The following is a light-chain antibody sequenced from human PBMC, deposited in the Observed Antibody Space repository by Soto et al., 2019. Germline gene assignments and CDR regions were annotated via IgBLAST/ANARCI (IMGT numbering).Light chain of an antibody. CDR2: WAS. CDR1: QSVLYSSNNKNY. V-gene: IGKV4-1*01. CDR3: QQYYSTPYT. Sequence: DIVMTQSPDSLAVSLGERATINCKSSQSVLYSSNNKNYLAWYRQKPGQPPKLLISWASTRESGVPDRLSGSGSGTDFTLTISSLQAEDVAVYYCQQYYSTPYTFGQGTKLEIK. J-gene: IGKJ2*01.